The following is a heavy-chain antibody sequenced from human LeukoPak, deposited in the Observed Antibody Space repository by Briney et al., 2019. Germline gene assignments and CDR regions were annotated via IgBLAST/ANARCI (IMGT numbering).Heavy chain of an antibody. V-gene: IGHV1-69*06. CDR2: IIPIFGTA. CDR3: ASNVDTAMVTRGRFDY. Sequence: SVKVSCKASGGTFSSYAISWVRQAAGQGREWMGGIIPIFGTANYAQKFQGRVTITADKSTSTAYMELSSLRSEDTAVYYCASNVDTAMVTRGRFDYWGQGTLVTVSS. CDR1: GGTFSSYA. J-gene: IGHJ4*02. D-gene: IGHD5-18*01.